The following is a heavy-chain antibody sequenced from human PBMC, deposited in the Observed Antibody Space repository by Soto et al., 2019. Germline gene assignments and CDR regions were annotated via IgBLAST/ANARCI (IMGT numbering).Heavy chain of an antibody. Sequence: QVQLQQWDAGLLKPSETLSLTCAVYGGAFSGYYWSWIRQPPGKGLEWIGEINHSGSTNYNPSLKSRVTISVDTSKNQFSLKLSSVTAADTAVYCCARAYSSSWYLYWGQGTLVTVSS. J-gene: IGHJ4*02. D-gene: IGHD6-13*01. CDR1: GGAFSGYY. CDR2: INHSGST. V-gene: IGHV4-34*01. CDR3: ARAYSSSWYLY.